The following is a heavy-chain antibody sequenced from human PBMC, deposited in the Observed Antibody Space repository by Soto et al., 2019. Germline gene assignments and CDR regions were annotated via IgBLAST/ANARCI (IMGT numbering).Heavy chain of an antibody. J-gene: IGHJ4*02. CDR3: AREGNLGRWLQPLDF. CDR2: IHYNGNT. Sequence: PSETLSLTCTVSGDSISAYSWSWVLQPPGKGLEWIGNIHYNGNTKYNPSLKSRVTMSLDTSRNQFSLRLISVTAADTAKYFCAREGNLGRWLQPLDFWGQGTLVTVSS. V-gene: IGHV4-59*01. CDR1: GDSISAYS. D-gene: IGHD5-12*01.